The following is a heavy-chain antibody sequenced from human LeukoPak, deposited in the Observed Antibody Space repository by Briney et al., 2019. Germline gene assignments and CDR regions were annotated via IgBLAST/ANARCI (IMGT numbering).Heavy chain of an antibody. V-gene: IGHV1-2*02. Sequence: SVKVSCKASGYTFTGYYMHWVRQAPGQGLEWMGWINPNSGGTNYAQKFQGRVTMTRDTSISTAYMELSRLRSDDTAVYYCARGEGYCSSTSCRNWFDPWGQGTLVTVSS. CDR3: ARGEGYCSSTSCRNWFDP. CDR2: INPNSGGT. D-gene: IGHD2-2*01. CDR1: GYTFTGYY. J-gene: IGHJ5*02.